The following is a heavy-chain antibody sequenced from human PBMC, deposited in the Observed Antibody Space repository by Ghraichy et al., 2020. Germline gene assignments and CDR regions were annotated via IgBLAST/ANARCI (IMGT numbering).Heavy chain of an antibody. CDR2: ISSNGDST. D-gene: IGHD5-12*01. Sequence: GESLNISCSASGFTFSSYAMHWVRQAPGKGLEYVSAISSNGDSTYYADSVKGRFTISRDNSKNTLYLQMSSLRAEDTAVYYCVKRLGKSCFDPWGQGTLVTVSS. CDR3: VKRLGKSCFDP. J-gene: IGHJ5*02. V-gene: IGHV3-64D*06. CDR1: GFTFSSYA.